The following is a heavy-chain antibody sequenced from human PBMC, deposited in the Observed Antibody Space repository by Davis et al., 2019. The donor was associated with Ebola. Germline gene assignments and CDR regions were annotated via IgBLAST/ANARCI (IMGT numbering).Heavy chain of an antibody. CDR3: AKDNYAVTIMVGAFDI. D-gene: IGHD4-17*01. J-gene: IGHJ3*02. CDR1: RFTFSTDS. Sequence: GGSLRLSCAASRFTFSTDSMNWVRQAQGKGLEWVSYIDGSSGTIYYADSVKGRLSVSRDNSKNTVYLQMHSLRVEDTAIYYCAKDNYAVTIMVGAFDIWGQGTVVTVSS. V-gene: IGHV3-23*01. CDR2: IDGSSGTI.